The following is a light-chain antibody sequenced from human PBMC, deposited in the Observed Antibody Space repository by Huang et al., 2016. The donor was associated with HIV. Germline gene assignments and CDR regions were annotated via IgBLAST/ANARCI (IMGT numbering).Light chain of an antibody. CDR3: HHYGGSSWT. CDR1: QSVSTYY. Sequence: DIVLTQSPGTLSLSPGRGATLSCRASQSVSTYYLAWYQQKPGQAPSLLIHGTSTRATGIPDRFSGSGSGTDFTLTISRLEPEDSAVYYCHHYGGSSWTFGLGTKVEIK. J-gene: IGKJ1*01. CDR2: GTS. V-gene: IGKV3-20*01.